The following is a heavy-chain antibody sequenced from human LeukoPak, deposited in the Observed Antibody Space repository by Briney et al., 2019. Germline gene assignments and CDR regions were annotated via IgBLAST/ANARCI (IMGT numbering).Heavy chain of an antibody. J-gene: IGHJ4*02. CDR2: ISGSGGST. D-gene: IGHD3-9*01. CDR3: AKGSTYYDNLTGYFLDY. Sequence: GGSLRLSCAASGFTFSSYAMSWVRQAPGKGLEWVSAISGSGGSTYYADSVKGRFTISRDNSKNTLYLQMNSLRAEDTAVYYCAKGSTYYDNLTGYFLDYWGQGTLVTVSS. V-gene: IGHV3-23*01. CDR1: GFTFSSYA.